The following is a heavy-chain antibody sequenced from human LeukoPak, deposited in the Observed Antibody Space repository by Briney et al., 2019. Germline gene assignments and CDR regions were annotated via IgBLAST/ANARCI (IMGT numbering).Heavy chain of an antibody. Sequence: NPSETLSLTCTVSGGSINNYYWSWIRQPPGKGLEWIGYIYYSGGDMNYNPSLKSRLTISVDTSKDQISLMPTSMTAADTAVYYCARQPAATAAFDIWAQGTMVTVSS. CDR2: IYYSGGDM. CDR1: GGSINNYY. J-gene: IGHJ3*02. D-gene: IGHD5-18*01. CDR3: ARQPAATAAFDI. V-gene: IGHV4-59*08.